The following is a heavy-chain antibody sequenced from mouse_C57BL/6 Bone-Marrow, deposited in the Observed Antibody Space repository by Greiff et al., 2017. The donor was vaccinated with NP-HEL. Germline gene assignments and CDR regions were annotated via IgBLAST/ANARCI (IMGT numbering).Heavy chain of an antibody. CDR3: ARGDYYDYYYAMDY. CDR1: GYTFTSYW. CDR2: IHPNSGST. Sequence: QVQLKQPGAELVKPGASVKLSCKASGYTFTSYWMHWVKQRPGQGLEWIGMIHPNSGSTNYNEKFKSKATLTVDKSSSTAYMQLSSLTSEDSAVYYCARGDYYDYYYAMDYWGQGTSVTVSS. D-gene: IGHD2-4*01. J-gene: IGHJ4*01. V-gene: IGHV1-64*01.